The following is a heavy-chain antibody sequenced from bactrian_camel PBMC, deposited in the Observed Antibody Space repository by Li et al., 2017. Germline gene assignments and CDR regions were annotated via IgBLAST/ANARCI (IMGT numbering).Heavy chain of an antibody. CDR1: GYTYNGVC. V-gene: IGHV3S1*01. Sequence: QVQLVESGGGSVQAGGSLRLSCKASGYTYNGVCMGWFRQTPGKGLEGVAVIFTGGPTPSSIYYADSVKGRFTISRNNGENTVYLQMDSLQPDDTGVYICAADRYPCPPNWTDYGWYVDRGQGTQVTVSS. CDR2: IFTGGPTPSSI. CDR3: AADRYPCPPNWTDYGWYVD. D-gene: IGHD4*01. J-gene: IGHJ4*01.